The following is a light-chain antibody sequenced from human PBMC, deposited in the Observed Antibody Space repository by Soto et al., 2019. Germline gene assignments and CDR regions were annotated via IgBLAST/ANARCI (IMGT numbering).Light chain of an antibody. Sequence: IQMTQSPSTLFASVGDRVTITCRASQSISSWLAWYQQKTGKAPKLLIYDASSLESGVPSRFRGSGSGTEFTLTISSLQPDDFETYYCQQYNSYAWTFGQGTKVDIK. J-gene: IGKJ1*01. CDR2: DAS. V-gene: IGKV1-5*01. CDR3: QQYNSYAWT. CDR1: QSISSW.